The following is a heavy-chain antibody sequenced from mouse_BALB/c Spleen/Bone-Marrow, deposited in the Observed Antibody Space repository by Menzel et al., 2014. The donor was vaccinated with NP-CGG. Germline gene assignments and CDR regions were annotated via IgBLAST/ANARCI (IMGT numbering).Heavy chain of an antibody. D-gene: IGHD2-1*01. V-gene: IGHV14-4*02. J-gene: IGHJ4*01. CDR2: IDPENGDT. Sequence: VQLQQPGAELVRSGASVKLSCTASGFNIKDYYMHWVKQRPEQGLEWIGWIDPENGDTEYAPKLQGKATMTADTSFNTAYLQLSSLTSEDTAVYYCNGNYYAMDYWGQGTSVTVSS. CDR1: GFNIKDYY. CDR3: NGNYYAMDY.